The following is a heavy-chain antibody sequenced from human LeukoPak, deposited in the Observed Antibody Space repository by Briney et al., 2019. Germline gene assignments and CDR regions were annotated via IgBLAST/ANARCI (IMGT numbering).Heavy chain of an antibody. J-gene: IGHJ4*02. V-gene: IGHV4-59*01. CDR2: IYYSGST. CDR1: GGSFSSYY. CDR3: AREENLLGSYIIDY. Sequence: SETLSLTCAVYGGSFSSYYWSWIRQPPGKGLEWIGYIYYSGSTNYNPSLKSRVTISVDTSKNQFSLKLSSVTAADTAVYYCAREENLLGSYIIDYWGQGTLVTVSS. D-gene: IGHD1-26*01.